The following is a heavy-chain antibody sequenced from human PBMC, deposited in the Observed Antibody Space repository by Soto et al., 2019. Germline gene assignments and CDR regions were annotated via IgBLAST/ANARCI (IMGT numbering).Heavy chain of an antibody. V-gene: IGHV4-4*07. CDR2: IYTSGSS. CDR3: ARDPGTSMIENYYNGMDV. D-gene: IGHD3-16*01. CDR1: GDSIRNYF. Sequence: QVQLQESGPGHVKPSETLSLTCTVSGDSIRNYFWSWIRQPAGKGLEWIGRIYTSGSSNYNPSLKSRLTMSVDTSTNQVSLNLRSVTAADTAVYYCARDPGTSMIENYYNGMDVWGRGTTVIVSS. J-gene: IGHJ6*02.